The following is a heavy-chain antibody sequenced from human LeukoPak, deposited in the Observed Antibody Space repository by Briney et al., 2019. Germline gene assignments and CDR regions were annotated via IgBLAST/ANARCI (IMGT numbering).Heavy chain of an antibody. CDR2: IYYSGST. Sequence: SETLSLTCTVSGGSISSYYWSWIRQPPGKGLEWIGYIYYSGSTNYNPSLKSRVTISVDTSKNQFSLKLSSVTAADTAVYYCATHYYYGSGSAGAFDIWGQGTMVTVSS. D-gene: IGHD3-10*01. V-gene: IGHV4-59*08. CDR3: ATHYYYGSGSAGAFDI. J-gene: IGHJ3*02. CDR1: GGSISSYY.